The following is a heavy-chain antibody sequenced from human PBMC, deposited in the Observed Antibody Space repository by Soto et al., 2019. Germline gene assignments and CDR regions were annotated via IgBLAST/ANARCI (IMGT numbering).Heavy chain of an antibody. CDR2: ISGSGGST. V-gene: IGHV3-23*01. CDR3: AKAEDILTGEILTLPHYYYMDV. Sequence: GGSLRLSCAASGFTFSSYAMSWVRQAPGKGLEWVSAISGSGGSTYYADSVKGRFTISRDNSKNTLYLQMNSLRAEDTAVYYCAKAEDILTGEILTLPHYYYMDVWGKGTTVTVSS. J-gene: IGHJ6*03. D-gene: IGHD3-9*01. CDR1: GFTFSSYA.